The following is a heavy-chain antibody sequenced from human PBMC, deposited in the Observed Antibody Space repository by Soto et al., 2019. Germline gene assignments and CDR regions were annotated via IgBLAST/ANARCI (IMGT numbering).Heavy chain of an antibody. V-gene: IGHV4-34*01. CDR2: INHSGST. J-gene: IGHJ5*02. D-gene: IGHD6-19*01. CDR1: GESFSGYY. CDR3: ATNTPAVAGTGWFDP. Sequence: SDTLSLTCAVYGESFSGYYWSWIRQPPGKGLEWIGEINHSGSTNYNPSLKSRVTISVDTSKNQFSLKLSSVTAADTAVYYCATNTPAVAGTGWFDPWGQGTLVTVSS.